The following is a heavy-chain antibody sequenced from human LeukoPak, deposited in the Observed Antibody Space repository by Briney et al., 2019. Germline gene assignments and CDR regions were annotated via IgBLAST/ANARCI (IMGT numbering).Heavy chain of an antibody. CDR1: GYSISSGYY. J-gene: IGHJ4*02. V-gene: IGHV4-38-2*01. Sequence: SETLSLTCAVSGYSISSGYYWGWIRQPPGKGLEWIGSIYHSGSTYYNPSLKSRVTISVDTSKNQFSLKRSSVTAADTAVYYCARTAVAGTEAVDYWGQGTLVTVSS. D-gene: IGHD6-19*01. CDR3: ARTAVAGTEAVDY. CDR2: IYHSGST.